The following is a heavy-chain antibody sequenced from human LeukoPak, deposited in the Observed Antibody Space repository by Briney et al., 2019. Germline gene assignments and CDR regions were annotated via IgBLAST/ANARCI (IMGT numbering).Heavy chain of an antibody. CDR3: AKDGCSSTSCYTGDY. D-gene: IGHD2-2*02. Sequence: GGSLRLSCAASGFPFSSYVMTWVRQAPGKGLEWVSGISNNGDTTYYADSVKDRFTISRDNSKNTLYLQMNSLRAGDTAVYFCAKDGCSSTSCYTGDYWGQGTLVTVSS. CDR1: GFPFSSYV. J-gene: IGHJ4*02. CDR2: ISNNGDTT. V-gene: IGHV3-23*01.